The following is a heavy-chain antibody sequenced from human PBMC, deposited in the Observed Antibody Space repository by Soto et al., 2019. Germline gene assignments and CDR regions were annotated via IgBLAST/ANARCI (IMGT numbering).Heavy chain of an antibody. CDR2: ISYDGSNK. D-gene: IGHD5-12*01. CDR1: GFTFSSYG. CDR3: AKEGDSGYDFDY. Sequence: GSLRLSCAASGFTFSSYGMHWVRQAPGKGLEWVAVISYDGSNKYYADSVKGRFTISRDNSKNTLYLQMNSLRAEDTAVYYCAKEGDSGYDFDYWGQGTLVTVSS. V-gene: IGHV3-30*18. J-gene: IGHJ4*02.